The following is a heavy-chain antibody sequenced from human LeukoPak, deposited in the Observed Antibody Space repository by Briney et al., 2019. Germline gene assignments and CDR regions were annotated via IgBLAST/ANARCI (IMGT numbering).Heavy chain of an antibody. CDR1: GYTFTNYF. CDR3: ARVGHPGAFDI. J-gene: IGHJ3*02. V-gene: IGHV1-46*01. Sequence: ASVKVSCKASGYTFTNYFMHWVGQAPGQGLEWMGIITPSDGGTSYAQRFQGRVTMTRDTSTSTVHMELSSLRSEDTAVYYCARVGHPGAFDIWGQGTMVTVSS. CDR2: ITPSDGGT.